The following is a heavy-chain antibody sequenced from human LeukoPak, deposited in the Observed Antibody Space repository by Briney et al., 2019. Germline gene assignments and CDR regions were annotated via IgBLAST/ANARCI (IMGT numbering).Heavy chain of an antibody. CDR2: ISCSGCDL. D-gene: IGHD3-16*02. Sequence: GGSLRLSCVACGFFLSDYYMRWIRQAPGRGLEGISYISCSGCDLYFVDTVNGRFTISRHKANNSLYLQINSLRAEDTAVTYCARIVGYYYTMDVWGQRTTVTVSS. CDR1: GFFLSDYY. J-gene: IGHJ6*02. V-gene: IGHV3-11*01. CDR3: ARIVGYYYTMDV.